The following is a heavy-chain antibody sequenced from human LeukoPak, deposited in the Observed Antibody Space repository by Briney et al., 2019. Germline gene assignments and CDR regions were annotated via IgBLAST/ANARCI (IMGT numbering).Heavy chain of an antibody. V-gene: IGHV5-51*01. Sequence: GESLKISCKGSGYSFTSYWIAWVRQMPGKGLEWMVTIHPEDSDTRDITSYQGQVTFSADKSISTAFLQWSSLKASDTAFYYCARPPPYYYSSGKFYCDYWGQGTLVTVSS. CDR1: GYSFTSYW. J-gene: IGHJ4*02. CDR3: ARPPPYYYSSGKFYCDY. CDR2: IHPEDSDT. D-gene: IGHD3-10*01.